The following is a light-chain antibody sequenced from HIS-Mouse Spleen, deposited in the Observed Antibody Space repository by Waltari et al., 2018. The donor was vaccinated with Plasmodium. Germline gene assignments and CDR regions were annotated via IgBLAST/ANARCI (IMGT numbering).Light chain of an antibody. J-gene: IGLJ3*02. CDR2: KDS. CDR1: VLAKKY. Sequence: SYELTQPSSVSVSPGQTARITCSGDVLAKKYARWFQQKPGQAPVLVIYKDSERPPGRPERFSGSSSGTTVTVTISGAQVEDEADYYWYSAADNNWVFGGGTKLTVL. CDR3: YSAADNNWV. V-gene: IGLV3-27*01.